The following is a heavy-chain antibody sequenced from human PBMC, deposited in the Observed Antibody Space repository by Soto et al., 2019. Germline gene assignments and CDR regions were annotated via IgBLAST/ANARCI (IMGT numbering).Heavy chain of an antibody. CDR3: ARDGSTGVFVDY. V-gene: IGHV3-30-3*01. D-gene: IGHD3-3*01. J-gene: IGHJ4*02. Sequence: QVQLVESGGGVVQPGRSLRLSCAASGFTFSSYAMHWVRQAPGKGLEWVAVISYDGSNKYYADSVKGRFTISRDNSKNTLYLQVNSLRAEDTAVYYCARDGSTGVFVDYWGQGTLVTVSS. CDR2: ISYDGSNK. CDR1: GFTFSSYA.